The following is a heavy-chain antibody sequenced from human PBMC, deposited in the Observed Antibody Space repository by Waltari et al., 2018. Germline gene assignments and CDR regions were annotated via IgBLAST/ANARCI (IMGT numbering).Heavy chain of an antibody. CDR1: GVSISDYY. Sequence: QVQLQESGPRLVEPWETLSLTCRISGVSISDYYWSWIRQPAGKGLEFIGRVYTTGTTDYNPSLSGRATVSVDKSKNHFSLSLTSVTAADTAIYYCARGYSDDGGEYFQHWGQGTLVSVSS. V-gene: IGHV4-4*07. CDR2: VYTTGTT. J-gene: IGHJ1*01. D-gene: IGHD3-16*01. CDR3: ARGYSDDGGEYFQH.